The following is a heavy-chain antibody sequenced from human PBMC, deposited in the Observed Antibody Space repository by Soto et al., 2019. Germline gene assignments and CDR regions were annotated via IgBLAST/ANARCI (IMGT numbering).Heavy chain of an antibody. V-gene: IGHV4-39*01. CDR3: ARSPTAVTTPRRDTFDV. CDR2: IYYSGSP. CDR1: GGSISSSTYN. D-gene: IGHD4-17*01. Sequence: SETPSLTCTVSGGSISSSTYNWGWIRQPPGKRLEWIGNIYYSGSPYYNPSLKSRVTISVDTSRNQLSLKLSSVTAADTAVYYCARSPTAVTTPRRDTFDVWGQGTMVTVSS. J-gene: IGHJ3*01.